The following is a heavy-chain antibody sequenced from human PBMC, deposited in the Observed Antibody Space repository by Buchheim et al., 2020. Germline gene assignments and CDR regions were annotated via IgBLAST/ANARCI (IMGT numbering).Heavy chain of an antibody. J-gene: IGHJ3*02. D-gene: IGHD1-26*01. Sequence: QVQLVESGGGVVQPGRSLRLSCAASGFTFSSYGMHWVRQAPGKGLEWVAVISYDGSNKYYADSVKGRFTISRDNSKNTLYLQMNSLRAEDTAVYYCAKGGAVYAFDIWGQGT. CDR2: ISYDGSNK. CDR3: AKGGAVYAFDI. V-gene: IGHV3-30*18. CDR1: GFTFSSYG.